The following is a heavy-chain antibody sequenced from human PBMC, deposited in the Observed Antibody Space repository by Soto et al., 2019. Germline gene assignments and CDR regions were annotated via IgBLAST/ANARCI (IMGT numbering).Heavy chain of an antibody. CDR1: GFIFSSFW. CDR2: IKQDGSEK. CDR3: ATLRYFDSLLPGFDY. V-gene: IGHV3-7*01. Sequence: EVQMVESGGGLVQPGGSLRLSCAASGFIFSSFWMTWVRQAPGKGLEWVANIKQDGSEKYYVDSVKGRFTISRDNAKNSLFLQMNSLTAEDTAVYYCATLRYFDSLLPGFDYWGQGTLVTVSS. D-gene: IGHD3-9*01. J-gene: IGHJ4*02.